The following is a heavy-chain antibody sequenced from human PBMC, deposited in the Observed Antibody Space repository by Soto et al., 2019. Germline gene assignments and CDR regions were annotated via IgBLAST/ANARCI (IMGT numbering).Heavy chain of an antibody. J-gene: IGHJ5*02. CDR2: ISAYNGNT. CDR1: GYTFTSYG. D-gene: IGHD3-10*01. CDR3: ARDVYIIPPTQPIWFDP. Sequence: ASVKVSCKASGYTFTSYGISWVRQAPGQGLEWMGWISAYNGNTNYAQKLQGRVTMTTDTSTSTAYMELRSLRSDDTAVYYCARDVYIIPPTQPIWFDPWGQGTLVTVSS. V-gene: IGHV1-18*01.